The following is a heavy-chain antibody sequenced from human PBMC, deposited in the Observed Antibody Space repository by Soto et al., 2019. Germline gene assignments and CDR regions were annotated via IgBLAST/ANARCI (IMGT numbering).Heavy chain of an antibody. Sequence: GGSLRLSCAASGFTFSSYAMHWVRQAPGKGLEWVAVISYDGSNKYYADSVKGRFTISRDNAKNSLYLQMNSLRAEDTAVYYCARDAPPYSSGWYNWFDPWGQGTLVTVSS. J-gene: IGHJ5*02. CDR1: GFTFSSYA. CDR3: ARDAPPYSSGWYNWFDP. V-gene: IGHV3-30-3*01. D-gene: IGHD6-19*01. CDR2: ISYDGSNK.